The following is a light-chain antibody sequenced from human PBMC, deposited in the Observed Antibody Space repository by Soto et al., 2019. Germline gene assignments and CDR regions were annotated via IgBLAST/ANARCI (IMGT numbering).Light chain of an antibody. CDR3: LQDYNYPRT. CDR1: QGSTND. Sequence: AIQMTQSPSSLSASVGDTVTITCRASQGSTNDLGWYQQKPGQAPKLLVYAASTLQTGVPSRFSGSRSGTEFTLTISSLQPEDFATDYCLQDYNYPRTFGQGTKVDIK. V-gene: IGKV1-6*01. J-gene: IGKJ1*01. CDR2: AAS.